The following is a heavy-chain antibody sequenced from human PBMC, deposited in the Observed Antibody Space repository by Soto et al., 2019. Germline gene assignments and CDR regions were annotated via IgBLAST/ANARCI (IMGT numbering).Heavy chain of an antibody. CDR3: ARGYYDSSGQGYYYGMDV. D-gene: IGHD3-22*01. V-gene: IGHV1-69*13. CDR1: GGTFSSYA. CDR2: IIPIFGTA. J-gene: IGHJ6*02. Sequence: VASVKVSCKASGGTFSSYAISWVRQAPGQGLEWMGGIIPIFGTANYAQKFQGRVTITADESTSTAYMELSSLRSEDTAVYYCARGYYDSSGQGYYYGMDVWGQGTTVTVSS.